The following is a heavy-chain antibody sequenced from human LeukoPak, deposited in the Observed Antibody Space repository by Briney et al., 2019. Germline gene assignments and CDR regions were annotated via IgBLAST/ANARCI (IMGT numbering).Heavy chain of an antibody. Sequence: GGSLRLSCAASGFTFSTYAMSWVRQAPGKGLEWVSAISGSAGNTNYADSVKGRFTISRDNSKNTLYLQMNSLRVEDTAVYYCAKAQLRVTTGIDNWGQGTLVTVSS. D-gene: IGHD4-17*01. J-gene: IGHJ4*02. CDR2: ISGSAGNT. CDR3: AKAQLRVTTGIDN. CDR1: GFTFSTYA. V-gene: IGHV3-23*01.